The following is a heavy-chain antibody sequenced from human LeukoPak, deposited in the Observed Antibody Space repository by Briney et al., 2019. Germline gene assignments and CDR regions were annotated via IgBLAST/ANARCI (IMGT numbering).Heavy chain of an antibody. Sequence: AGSLRLSCAASGFTFTSYWMSWVRQESGKGLEGVANIKQDGSEKYYVDSVKGRFTISRDNAKNSLYLQMNSLRAEDTAVYYCVRDHSSSSFDYWGQGTLVTAS. CDR3: VRDHSSSSFDY. V-gene: IGHV3-7*01. D-gene: IGHD6-6*01. J-gene: IGHJ4*02. CDR2: IKQDGSEK. CDR1: GFTFTSYW.